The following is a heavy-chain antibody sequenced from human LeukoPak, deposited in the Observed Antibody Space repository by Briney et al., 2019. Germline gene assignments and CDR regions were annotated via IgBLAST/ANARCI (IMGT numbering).Heavy chain of an antibody. J-gene: IGHJ6*02. V-gene: IGHV3-48*02. CDR3: ARERYSSGWYVGYYYYGMDV. CDR2: ISSSSTI. D-gene: IGHD6-19*01. CDR1: GFTFSSYS. Sequence: GGSLRLSCAASGFTFSSYSMNWVRQAPGNGLEWVSYISSSSTIYYADSVKGRFTTSRDNAKNSLYLQMNSLRDEDTAVYYCARERYSSGWYVGYYYYGMDVWGQGTTVTVSS.